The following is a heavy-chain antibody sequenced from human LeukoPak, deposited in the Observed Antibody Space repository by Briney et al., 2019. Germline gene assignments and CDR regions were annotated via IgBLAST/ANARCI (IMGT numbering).Heavy chain of an antibody. V-gene: IGHV3-30*04. Sequence: GRSLRLSCAASGFTFSSYAMHWVRQAPGKGLEWVSTLACLDASCTEYYSDSVKGRFSISRDKSKSTLSLQVNSLRVEDTAMYYCVRDSEGSFDYWGQGTLVTVSS. CDR1: GFTFSSYA. CDR2: LACLDASCTE. D-gene: IGHD3-10*01. CDR3: VRDSEGSFDY. J-gene: IGHJ4*02.